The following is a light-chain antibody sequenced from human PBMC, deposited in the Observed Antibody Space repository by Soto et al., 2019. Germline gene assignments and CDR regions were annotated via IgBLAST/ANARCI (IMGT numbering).Light chain of an antibody. CDR3: QQRSNWPSIT. CDR2: GAS. CDR1: QSVSNNY. J-gene: IGKJ5*01. V-gene: IGKV3D-20*02. Sequence: EIVWTQSPCTLSLSPGERSTLSCIAIQSVSNNYLAWYQQKPGQAPRLLIYGASNRATGIPDRFSGSGSGTEFTLTISSLQSEDFAVYYCQQRSNWPSITFGQGTRLEIK.